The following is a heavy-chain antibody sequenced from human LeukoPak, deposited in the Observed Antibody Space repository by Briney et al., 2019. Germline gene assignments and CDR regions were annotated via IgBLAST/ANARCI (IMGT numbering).Heavy chain of an antibody. V-gene: IGHV4-4*07. CDR2: IYTSGST. J-gene: IGHJ4*02. CDR3: ARDRAKGFWSGYFDY. Sequence: SETLSLTCTVSGGSISSYYWSWIRQPAGKGLEWIGRIYTSGSTNYNPSLKSRVTISVDTSKNQFSLKLSSVTAADTAVYYCARDRAKGFWSGYFDYWGQGTLVTVSS. CDR1: GGSISSYY. D-gene: IGHD3-3*01.